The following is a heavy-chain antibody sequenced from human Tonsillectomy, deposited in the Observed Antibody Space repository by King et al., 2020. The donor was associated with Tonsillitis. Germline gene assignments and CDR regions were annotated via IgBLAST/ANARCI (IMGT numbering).Heavy chain of an antibody. CDR1: GFTLSNYD. J-gene: IGHJ6*02. CDR3: ARGYVVSPSCYIRDEGMDV. V-gene: IGHV3-21*01. Sequence: VQLVESGGGLVKPGGSLRLSCEASGFTLSNYDMSWVRQAPGKGLEWVSTINVWGSHIYYADSVKGRFTISRDSAKNSLSLQMNSLTAEDTAVYYCARGYVVSPSCYIRDEGMDVWGQGTTVTVSS. CDR2: INVWGSHI. D-gene: IGHD2-2*02.